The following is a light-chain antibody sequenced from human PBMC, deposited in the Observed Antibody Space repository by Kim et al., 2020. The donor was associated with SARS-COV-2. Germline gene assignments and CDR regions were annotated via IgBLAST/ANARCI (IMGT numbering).Light chain of an antibody. CDR3: QQDYNLLT. CDR2: GAS. V-gene: IGKV3D-7*01. CDR1: QSVSSSY. Sequence: PGERVTLVCRARQSVSSSYLTWYQQKPGQAPRLLIYGASSRATGIPARFSGSGSGTDFTLTISSLQPEDFAVYYCQQDYNLLTFGGGTKVDIK. J-gene: IGKJ4*01.